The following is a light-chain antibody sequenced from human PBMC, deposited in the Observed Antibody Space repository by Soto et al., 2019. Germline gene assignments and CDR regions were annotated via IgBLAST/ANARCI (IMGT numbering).Light chain of an antibody. CDR3: QQYSNWPPIS. CDR1: EVVTTN. Sequence: EIVVTQSPATLSVSPGERATLSCRASEVVTTNLAWYQQKPGQAPRILIYGASTRAAGIPARFKGSGSGTHFTLTNSSVQSEDFAVYYCQQYSNWPPISFGQGTRLEIK. V-gene: IGKV3-15*01. CDR2: GAS. J-gene: IGKJ5*01.